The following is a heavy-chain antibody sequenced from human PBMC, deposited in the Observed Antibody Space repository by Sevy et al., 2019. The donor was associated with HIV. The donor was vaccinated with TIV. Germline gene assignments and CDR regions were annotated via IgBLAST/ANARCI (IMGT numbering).Heavy chain of an antibody. D-gene: IGHD3-22*01. CDR2: IGYDGSNK. J-gene: IGHJ4*02. CDR1: GFTFSSYG. Sequence: GGSLRLSCAASGFTFSSYGMHWVRQAPGKGLEWVAVIGYDGSNKYYADSVKGRFTISRDNSKNTLYLQMNSLRAEDTVVYYCAMNDYDSSGSSFFFDYWGQGTLVTVSS. V-gene: IGHV3-33*01. CDR3: AMNDYDSSGSSFFFDY.